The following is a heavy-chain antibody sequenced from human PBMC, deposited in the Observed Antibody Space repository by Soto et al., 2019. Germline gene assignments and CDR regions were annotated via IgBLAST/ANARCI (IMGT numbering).Heavy chain of an antibody. J-gene: IGHJ4*02. CDR3: AKDIAVANSPDY. CDR1: AFTFSTYA. Sequence: GGSLRLSCAASAFTFSTYAMSWVRQAPGKGLEWVSAISGSGGSTYYADSVKGRFPISRDNSKNTLYLQMNSLRAEDTAVYYCAKDIAVANSPDYWGQGTVVTVSS. D-gene: IGHD6-19*01. V-gene: IGHV3-23*01. CDR2: ISGSGGST.